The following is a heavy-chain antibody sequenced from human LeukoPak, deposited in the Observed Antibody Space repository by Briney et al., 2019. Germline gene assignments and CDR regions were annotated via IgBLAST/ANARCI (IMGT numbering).Heavy chain of an antibody. Sequence: SETLSLTCTVSGGSVSSGSYYWSWIRQPPGKGLEWIGYIYYSGSTNYNPSLKSRVTISVDTSKNQFSLKLSSVTAADTAVYYCAGGRVRHNAFDIWGQGTMVTVSS. J-gene: IGHJ3*02. CDR2: IYYSGST. CDR3: AGGRVRHNAFDI. V-gene: IGHV4-61*01. CDR1: GGSVSSGSYY.